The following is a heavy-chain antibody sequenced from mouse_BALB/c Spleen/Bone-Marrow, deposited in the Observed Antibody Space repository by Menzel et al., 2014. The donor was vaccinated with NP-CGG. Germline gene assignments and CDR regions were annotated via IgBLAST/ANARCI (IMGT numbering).Heavy chain of an antibody. CDR3: ARGGNYGY. J-gene: IGHJ2*01. D-gene: IGHD2-1*01. CDR1: GYTFTNYW. V-gene: IGHV1S132*01. Sequence: QVQLQQSGAELVKPGASVKLSCKTSGYTFTNYWIQWVQQRPGQGLGWIGEIFPRSGTTYYNEKFKGKATLTIDTSSSTAYMQLSSLTSEDSAVYFCARGGNYGYWGQGTTLTVSS. CDR2: IFPRSGTT.